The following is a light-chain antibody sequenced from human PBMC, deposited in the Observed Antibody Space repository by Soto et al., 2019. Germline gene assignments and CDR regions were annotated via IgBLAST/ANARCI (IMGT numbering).Light chain of an antibody. V-gene: IGKV1-39*01. CDR3: QQSYSTPPWT. Sequence: DIQMTQSPSSLSASLGDRVTITCRASQSIVTYLNWYLQKPGKAPKLLIYAASNLQSGVPSRFSGSGSGTDFTLTISSLQPEDFATYFCQQSYSTPPWTFGQGTKVDI. CDR2: AAS. J-gene: IGKJ1*01. CDR1: QSIVTY.